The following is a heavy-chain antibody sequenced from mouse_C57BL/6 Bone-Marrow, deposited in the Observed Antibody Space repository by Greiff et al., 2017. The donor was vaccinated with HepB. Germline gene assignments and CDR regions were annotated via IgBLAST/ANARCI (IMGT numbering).Heavy chain of an antibody. D-gene: IGHD1-1*01. J-gene: IGHJ2*01. CDR1: GYSITSGYY. V-gene: IGHV3-6*01. Sequence: EVQLQESGPGLVKPSQSLSLTCSVTGYSITSGYYWNWIRQFPGNKLEWMGYISYDGSNNYNPSLKNRISITRDTSKNQFFLKLNSVTTEDTATYYCAREGVIYYGSSYVYYFDYWGQGTTLTVSS. CDR2: ISYDGSN. CDR3: AREGVIYYGSSYVYYFDY.